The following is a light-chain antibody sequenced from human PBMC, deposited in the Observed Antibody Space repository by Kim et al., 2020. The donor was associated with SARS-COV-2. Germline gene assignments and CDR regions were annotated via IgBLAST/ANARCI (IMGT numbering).Light chain of an antibody. Sequence: EIVLTQSPGTLSLSPGERATLSCRASQSVSSSYLAWYQQKPGQAPRLLIYDASSRATGIPDRFSGSGSGTDFTLTISRLEPEDFAVYFWQQYGSSPRTFGQGTKVDIK. J-gene: IGKJ1*01. CDR3: QQYGSSPRT. V-gene: IGKV3-20*01. CDR1: QSVSSSY. CDR2: DAS.